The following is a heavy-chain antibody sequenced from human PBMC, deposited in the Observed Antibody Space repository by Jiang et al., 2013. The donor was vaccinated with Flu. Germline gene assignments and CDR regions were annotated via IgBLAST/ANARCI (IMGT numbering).Heavy chain of an antibody. V-gene: IGHV4-34*01. CDR3: ARRRYCSSTSRCPFDP. Sequence: LKPSETLSLTCAVYGGSFSGYYWSWIRRPPGKGLEWIGEINHSGSTNYNPSLKSRVTISVDTSKNQFSLKLSSVTAADTAVYYCARRRYCSSTSRCPFDPWGQGTLVTVSS. CDR2: INHSGST. J-gene: IGHJ5*02. CDR1: GGSFSGYY. D-gene: IGHD2-2*01.